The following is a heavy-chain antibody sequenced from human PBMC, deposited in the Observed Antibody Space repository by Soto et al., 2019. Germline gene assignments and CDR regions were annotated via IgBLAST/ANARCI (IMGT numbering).Heavy chain of an antibody. CDR2: IYYSGST. Sequence: SETLSLTCTVSGGSISSSSYYWGWIRQPPGKGLEWIGSIYYSGSTYYNPSLKSRVTISVDTSKNQFSLKLSSVTAADTAVYYCARAKRRDAFDIWGQGTMVTVSS. CDR1: GGSISSSSYY. J-gene: IGHJ3*02. CDR3: ARAKRRDAFDI. V-gene: IGHV4-39*07.